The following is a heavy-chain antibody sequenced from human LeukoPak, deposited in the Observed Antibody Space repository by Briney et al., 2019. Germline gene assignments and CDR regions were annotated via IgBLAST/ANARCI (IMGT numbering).Heavy chain of an antibody. CDR1: GFTFSSYG. Sequence: PGGSLRLSCAASGFTFSSYGMHWVRQAPGKGLEWVAVIWYDGSNKYYADSVKGRFTISRGNSKNTLYLQMNSLRAEDTAVYYCARVGSTSSLYYFDYWGQGTLVTVSS. CDR3: ARVGSTSSLYYFDY. CDR2: IWYDGSNK. V-gene: IGHV3-33*01. D-gene: IGHD2-2*01. J-gene: IGHJ4*02.